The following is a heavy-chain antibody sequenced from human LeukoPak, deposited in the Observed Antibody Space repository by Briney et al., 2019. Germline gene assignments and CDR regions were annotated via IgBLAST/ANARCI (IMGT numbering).Heavy chain of an antibody. J-gene: IGHJ4*02. D-gene: IGHD3-10*01. CDR2: ISSSGSTI. V-gene: IGHV3-48*04. Sequence: PGGSLRLSCAASGFTFSSYWMSWVRQAPGKGLEWVSYISSSGSTIYYADSVKGRFTISRDNAENSLYLQMNSLRAEDTAVYYCARYGSGSSALDYWGQGTLVTVSS. CDR1: GFTFSSYW. CDR3: ARYGSGSSALDY.